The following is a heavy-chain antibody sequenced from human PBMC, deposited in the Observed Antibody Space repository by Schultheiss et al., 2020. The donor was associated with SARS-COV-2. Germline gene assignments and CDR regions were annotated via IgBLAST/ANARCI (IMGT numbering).Heavy chain of an antibody. J-gene: IGHJ6*02. Sequence: GGSLRLSCAASGFTFSSGWMHWVRQAPGKGLEWVSVIYSGGSTYYADSVKGRFTVSRDNAKNSLYLQMNSLRAEDTAVYYCARDIYYDSSGYYYTQRNYYYYGMDVWGQGTTVTVSS. V-gene: IGHV3-66*01. CDR1: GFTFSSGW. CDR3: ARDIYYDSSGYYYTQRNYYYYGMDV. D-gene: IGHD3-22*01. CDR2: IYSGGST.